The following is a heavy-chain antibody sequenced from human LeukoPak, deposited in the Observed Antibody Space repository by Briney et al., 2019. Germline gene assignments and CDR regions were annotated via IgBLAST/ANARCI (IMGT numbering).Heavy chain of an antibody. D-gene: IGHD3-22*01. CDR3: SRGLDSRKLGY. CDR1: GASFSSGDLY. J-gene: IGHJ4*02. CDR2: IHPSGTL. Sequence: SQTLSLTCTVSGASFSSGDLYWNWIRQSPGRGLEWIGSIHPSGTLYNNPSLESRVTISIDTSKKQFSLKLNSVTAADTAAYFCSRGLDSRKLGYWGQGTLVTVSS. V-gene: IGHV4-31*03.